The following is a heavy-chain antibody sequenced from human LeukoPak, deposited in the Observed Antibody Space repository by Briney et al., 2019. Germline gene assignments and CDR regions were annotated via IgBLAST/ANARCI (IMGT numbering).Heavy chain of an antibody. CDR3: ATSQSSVAGIIGD. V-gene: IGHV3-11*04. D-gene: IGHD6-19*01. CDR2: ISGSGSNK. J-gene: IGHJ4*02. Sequence: GGSLRLSGAASGFTFSDYFMTWIRQAPGKGLEWVSYISGSGSNKYYADSVKGRFTIPRDNAKNSLYLQMNSLRVEDTAVYYCATSQSSVAGIIGDWGQGTLVTVSS. CDR1: GFTFSDYF.